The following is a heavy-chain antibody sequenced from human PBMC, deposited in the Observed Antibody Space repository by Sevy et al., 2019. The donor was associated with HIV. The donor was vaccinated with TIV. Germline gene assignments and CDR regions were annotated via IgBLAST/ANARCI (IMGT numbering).Heavy chain of an antibody. D-gene: IGHD3-3*01. CDR3: ARANYDFWSGYYTGSVRAFDI. J-gene: IGHJ3*02. Sequence: SETLSLTCTVSGGSISSGGYYWSWIRQHPGKGLEWIGYIYYSGSTYYNPSLKSRVTISVDTYKNQFSLKLSSVTAADTAVYYCARANYDFWSGYYTGSVRAFDIWGQGTMVTVSS. CDR2: IYYSGST. CDR1: GGSISSGGYY. V-gene: IGHV4-31*03.